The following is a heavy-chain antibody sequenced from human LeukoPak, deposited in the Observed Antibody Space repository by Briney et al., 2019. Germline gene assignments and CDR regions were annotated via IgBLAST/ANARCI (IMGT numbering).Heavy chain of an antibody. D-gene: IGHD3-10*01. CDR1: GYTFTGYY. CDR3: ARVASGNNYGSWFDT. Sequence: ASVKVSCKASGYTFTGYYMHWVRQAPGQGREWMGLINCNSGGTNYAQRFQGRVTMTRDTSITTVYMELSRLTSDDTAVYYCARVASGNNYGSWFDTWGQGTLVTVSS. CDR2: INCNSGGT. V-gene: IGHV1-2*02. J-gene: IGHJ5*02.